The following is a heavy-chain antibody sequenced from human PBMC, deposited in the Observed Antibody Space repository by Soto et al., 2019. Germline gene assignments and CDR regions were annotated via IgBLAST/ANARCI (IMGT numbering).Heavy chain of an antibody. CDR2: IYYSGST. CDR1: GGSISSYY. CDR3: AGDYAWGTFHYGMDV. J-gene: IGHJ6*02. V-gene: IGHV4-59*01. Sequence: QVQLQESGPGLVKPSETLSLTCTVSGGSISSYYWSWIRQPPGKGLEWIGYIYYSGSTNYNPSLQSRVSISVDTSKNQFSLKLSSVTAADTAVYYCAGDYAWGTFHYGMDVWGQGTTVTVSS. D-gene: IGHD3-16*01.